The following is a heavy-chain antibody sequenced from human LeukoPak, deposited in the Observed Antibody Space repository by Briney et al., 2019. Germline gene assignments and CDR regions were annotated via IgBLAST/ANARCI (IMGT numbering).Heavy chain of an antibody. Sequence: PSGTLSLTCSVSGDSISSYFWAWIRQPPGKGLEWIGYVCYNGSTNYNPSLRNRVAISIDTSKNQFSLKLSSATAADTAVYYCARGLPYYDFWSDYYRNYYYGMDVWGQGTTVTVSS. CDR2: VCYNGST. CDR1: GDSISSYF. V-gene: IGHV4-59*01. J-gene: IGHJ6*02. CDR3: ARGLPYYDFWSDYYRNYYYGMDV. D-gene: IGHD3-3*01.